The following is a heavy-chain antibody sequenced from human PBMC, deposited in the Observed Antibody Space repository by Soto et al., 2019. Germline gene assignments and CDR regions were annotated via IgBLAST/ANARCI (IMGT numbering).Heavy chain of an antibody. V-gene: IGHV4-4*07. D-gene: IGHD3-10*01. CDR1: GGSISSYY. J-gene: IGHJ4*02. Sequence: SETLSLTCSVSGGSISSYYWSWIRQPAGKGLEWIGRIYTSGSTNYNPSLKSRVTMSVDTSKNQFSLKLSSVTAADTAVYYCARDFYYYGSGSPLGLDWGQGTLVTVSS. CDR3: ARDFYYYGSGSPLGLD. CDR2: IYTSGST.